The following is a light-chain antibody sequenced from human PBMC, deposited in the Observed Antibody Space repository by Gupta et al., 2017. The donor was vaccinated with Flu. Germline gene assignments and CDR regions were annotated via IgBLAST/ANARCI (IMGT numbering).Light chain of an antibody. Sequence: QFVLTQPASVSADPGKTVPISCSVSNPNMVKNYFSWYRQVPGGAPTLLIYENVERPSETPARFSASRSDTSASLHISGLRATDEADYYCATWDSGLSLGFFGSGTTVTVL. V-gene: IGLV1-51*02. CDR3: ATWDSGLSLGF. CDR2: ENV. J-gene: IGLJ1*01. CDR1: NPNMVKNY.